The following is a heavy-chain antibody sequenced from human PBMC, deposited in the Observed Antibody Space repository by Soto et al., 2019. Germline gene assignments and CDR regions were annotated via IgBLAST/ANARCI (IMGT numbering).Heavy chain of an antibody. CDR1: GYTFTGYY. D-gene: IGHD5-18*01. CDR3: ARDWVDTAIQGHYYNYYGMDV. CDR2: INPNSGGT. Sequence: ASVKVSCKASGYTFTGYYMHWVRQAPGQGLEWMGWINPNSGGTNYAQKFQGRVTMTRDTSISTAYMELSRLRSDDTAVYYCARDWVDTAIQGHYYNYYGMDVWGQGTTVTVSS. V-gene: IGHV1-2*02. J-gene: IGHJ6*02.